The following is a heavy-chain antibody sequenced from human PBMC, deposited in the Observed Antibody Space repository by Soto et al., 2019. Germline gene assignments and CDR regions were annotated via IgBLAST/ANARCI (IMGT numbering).Heavy chain of an antibody. D-gene: IGHD5-18*01. CDR3: AKAEIELWFSYFDH. V-gene: IGHV3-23*01. CDR1: GFTFSSYA. J-gene: IGHJ4*02. Sequence: GGSLRLSCEASGFTFSSYALSWVRQTPGKGLEWVASISGKGGSTYFADSVKGRFTISRDNSKNTLFLEMNSLRDEDTAVYYCAKAEIELWFSYFDHWGQGTLVTVSS. CDR2: ISGKGGST.